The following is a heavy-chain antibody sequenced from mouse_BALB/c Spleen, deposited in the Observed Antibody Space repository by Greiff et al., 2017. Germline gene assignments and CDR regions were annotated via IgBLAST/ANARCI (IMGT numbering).Heavy chain of an antibody. CDR2: ISSGGST. V-gene: IGHV5-6-5*01. J-gene: IGHJ2*01. CDR1: GFTFSSYA. D-gene: IGHD2-4*01. Sequence: EVKLMESGGGLVKPGGSLKLSCAASGFTFSSYAMSWVRQTPEKRLEWVASISSGGSTYYPDSVKGRFTISRDNARNILYLQMSSLRSEDTAMYYCARGQGLRAFDYWGQGTTLTVSS. CDR3: ARGQGLRAFDY.